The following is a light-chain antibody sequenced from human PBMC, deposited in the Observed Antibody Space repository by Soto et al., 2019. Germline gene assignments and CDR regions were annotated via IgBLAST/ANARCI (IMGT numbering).Light chain of an antibody. CDR3: QQYQRSPVT. J-gene: IGKJ1*01. V-gene: IGKV3-20*01. Sequence: EIVLTQSPGTLSLSPRERATLSCWASQSVSNYLAWYQQKPGQAPRLLIYGAFSRATGIPDRFSGSGSGTDFALTISRLEPEDFAVYYCQQYQRSPVTFGQGTKVEVK. CDR2: GAF. CDR1: QSVSNY.